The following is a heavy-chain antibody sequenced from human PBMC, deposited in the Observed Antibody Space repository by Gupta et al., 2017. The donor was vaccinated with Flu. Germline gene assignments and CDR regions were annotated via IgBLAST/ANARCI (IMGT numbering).Heavy chain of an antibody. V-gene: IGHV3-30*18. Sequence: QMQLVESGGGVVQFGTSLRLSCAASGFTFSSYGMHWVRQAPGKGLEWVADIASDGSHKDYADSGRGRFTISRDNSKNTLSLEMDRLRVEDTAVYYCAKEGPGTDSCPYYCYYMDVWGKGTTVTVSS. CDR2: IASDGSHK. J-gene: IGHJ6*03. CDR3: AKEGPGTDSCPYYCYYMDV. D-gene: IGHD2-2*01. CDR1: GFTFSSYG.